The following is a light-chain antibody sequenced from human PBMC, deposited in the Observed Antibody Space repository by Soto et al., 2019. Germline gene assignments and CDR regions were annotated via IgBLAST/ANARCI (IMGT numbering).Light chain of an antibody. Sequence: QSVLTQPPSASGTPGQRVTISCSGSSSNIGSNYVYWYQQLPGTAPKLLIYRNNQRPSGVPGRFSGAKSGTSASLAISGLGYEDEADYYCSAGDDGLCVVFGVGTKLTVL. CDR2: RNN. J-gene: IGLJ2*01. CDR3: SAGDDGLCVV. CDR1: SSNIGSNY. V-gene: IGLV1-47*01.